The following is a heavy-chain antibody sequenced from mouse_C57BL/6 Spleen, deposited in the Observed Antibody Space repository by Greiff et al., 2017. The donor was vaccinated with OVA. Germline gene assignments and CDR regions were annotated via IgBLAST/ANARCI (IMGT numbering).Heavy chain of an antibody. V-gene: IGHV1-53*01. CDR2: INPSNGGT. CDR1: GYTFTSYW. CDR3: ARDWGNYGEYFDY. D-gene: IGHD2-1*01. Sequence: VQLKQPGTELVKPGASVKLSCKASGYTFTSYWMHWVKQRPGQGLEWIGNINPSNGGTNYNEKLKSKATLTVDKSSSTAYMQLSSLTSEDSAVYYCARDWGNYGEYFDYWGQGTTLTVSS. J-gene: IGHJ2*01.